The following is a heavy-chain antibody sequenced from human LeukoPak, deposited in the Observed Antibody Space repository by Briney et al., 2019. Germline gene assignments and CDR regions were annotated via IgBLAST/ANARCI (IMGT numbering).Heavy chain of an antibody. CDR3: ARAEYSSSWFLEY. V-gene: IGHV3-11*04. Sequence: PGGSLRLSCEVTGFTVSKNYMNWVRQAPGKGLEWVSAISGSGGSTYYADSVKGRFTISRDNAKKSLYLQMNSLRAEDTAVYYCARAEYSSSWFLEYWGQGTLVTVSS. J-gene: IGHJ4*02. CDR1: GFTVSKNY. D-gene: IGHD6-13*01. CDR2: ISGSGGST.